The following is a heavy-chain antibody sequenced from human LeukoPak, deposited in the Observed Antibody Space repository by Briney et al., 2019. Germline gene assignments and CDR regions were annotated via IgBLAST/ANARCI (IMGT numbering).Heavy chain of an antibody. CDR1: GFTFSSYA. D-gene: IGHD1-26*01. CDR2: ISSSGSGGNT. V-gene: IGHV3-23*01. CDR3: AKDRTVGASYWYFDL. J-gene: IGHJ2*01. Sequence: GGSLRLSCAASGFTFSSYAMHWARQAPGKGLEWVSGISSSGSGGNTYYADSVKGRFTISRDSSRNTLFLHMNTLRAEDTAIYYCAKDRTVGASYWYFDLWGRGTLVTVSS.